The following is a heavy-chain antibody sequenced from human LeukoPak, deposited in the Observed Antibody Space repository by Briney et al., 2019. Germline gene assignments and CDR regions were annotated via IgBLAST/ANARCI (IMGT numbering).Heavy chain of an antibody. V-gene: IGHV3-49*04. J-gene: IGHJ6*04. CDR3: TRDHDFWSGPFDV. Sequence: PGRSLRLSCTASGFTFGDYSLSWVRQAPEKGLEWVGFIRRKGYGGTTEYAPSVKGRFIISRDDSKSTAYLQMSSLKTEDTAVYYCTRDHDFWSGPFDVWGKGTTVTVSS. D-gene: IGHD3-3*01. CDR2: IRRKGYGGTT. CDR1: GFTFGDYS.